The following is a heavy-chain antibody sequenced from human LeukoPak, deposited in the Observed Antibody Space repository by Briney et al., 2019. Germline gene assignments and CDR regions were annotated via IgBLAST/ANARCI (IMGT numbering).Heavy chain of an antibody. V-gene: IGHV4-34*01. CDR1: GGSFSGYY. J-gene: IGHJ4*02. CDR3: ARGWGPRGY. CDR2: INHSGST. D-gene: IGHD3-16*01. Sequence: KPSETLSLTCAVYGGSFSGYYWSWIRQPPGKGLEWIGEINHSGSTNYNPSLKSRVTISVDTSKNQFSLKLSSVTAADTAVYYCARGWGPRGYWGRGTLVTVSS.